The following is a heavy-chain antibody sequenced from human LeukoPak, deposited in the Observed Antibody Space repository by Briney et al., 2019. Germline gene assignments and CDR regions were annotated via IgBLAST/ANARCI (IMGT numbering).Heavy chain of an antibody. Sequence: GSSVKVSCKASGGTFSSYAISWVRQAPGQGLEWMGRIIPIFGAANYAQKFQGRVTITTDESTSTAYMELSSLRSEDTAVYHCARDRSRGNWNPYNWFDPWGQGTLVTVSS. J-gene: IGHJ5*02. CDR3: ARDRSRGNWNPYNWFDP. D-gene: IGHD1-1*01. CDR1: GGTFSSYA. V-gene: IGHV1-69*05. CDR2: IIPIFGAA.